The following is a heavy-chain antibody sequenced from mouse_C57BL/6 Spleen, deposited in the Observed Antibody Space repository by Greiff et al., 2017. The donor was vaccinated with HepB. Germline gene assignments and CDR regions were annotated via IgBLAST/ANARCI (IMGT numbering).Heavy chain of an antibody. J-gene: IGHJ4*01. V-gene: IGHV1-82*01. Sequence: QVQLKQSGPELVKPGASVKISCKASGYAFSSSWMNWVKQRPGKGLEWIGRIYPGDGDTNYNGKFKGKATLTADKSSSTAYMQRSSLTSEDSAVCFCAIWLRNAMDYWGQGTSVTVSS. CDR2: IYPGDGDT. D-gene: IGHD2-2*01. CDR3: AIWLRNAMDY. CDR1: GYAFSSSW.